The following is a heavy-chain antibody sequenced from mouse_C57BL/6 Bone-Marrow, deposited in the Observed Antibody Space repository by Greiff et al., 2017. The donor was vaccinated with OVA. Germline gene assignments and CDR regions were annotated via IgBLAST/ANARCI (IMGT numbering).Heavy chain of an antibody. V-gene: IGHV1-55*01. Sequence: QVQLQQSGAELVKPGASVKMSCKASGYTFTSYWITWVKQRPGQGLEWIGDIYPGSGSTNYNEKFKSKATLTVDTSSSTAYMQLSSLTSEDSAVYYCARPTLYTYYFDYWGQGTTLTVSS. CDR1: GYTFTSYW. D-gene: IGHD1-1*01. J-gene: IGHJ2*01. CDR3: ARPTLYTYYFDY. CDR2: IYPGSGST.